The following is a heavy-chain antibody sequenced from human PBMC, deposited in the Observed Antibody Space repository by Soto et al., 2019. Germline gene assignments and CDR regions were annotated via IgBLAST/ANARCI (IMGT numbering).Heavy chain of an antibody. CDR1: GYTFTGYD. J-gene: IGHJ6*03. V-gene: IGHV1-8*01. D-gene: IGHD2-2*01. CDR3: AMEDIVVVPAAMDYYYYMDV. CDR2: MNPNSNKT. Sequence: ASVKVSCKASGYTFTGYDINWVRQAPGQGLEWMGWMNPNSNKTGYAQKFQGRVTMTRNTSINTAYMELSSLRSEDTAVYYCAMEDIVVVPAAMDYYYYMDVWGKGTTVTVSS.